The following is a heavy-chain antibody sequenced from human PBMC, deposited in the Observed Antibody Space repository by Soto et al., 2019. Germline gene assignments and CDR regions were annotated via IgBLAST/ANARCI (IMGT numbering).Heavy chain of an antibody. CDR1: GYSISSSNW. V-gene: IGHV4-28*01. CDR3: ARREIQGPIDY. D-gene: IGHD1-26*01. Sequence: PSETLSLTCAVSGYSISSSNWWGWIRQPPGKGLEWIGYIYYSGTTYYNPSLKSRVTMSVDTCKNQFSLKLTSVTAVDTAVYYCARREIQGPIDYWGQGTLVTVSS. CDR2: IYYSGTT. J-gene: IGHJ4*02.